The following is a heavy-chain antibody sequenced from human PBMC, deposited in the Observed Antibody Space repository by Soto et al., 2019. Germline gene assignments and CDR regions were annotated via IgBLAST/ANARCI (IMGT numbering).Heavy chain of an antibody. CDR1: GYTFTNYA. CDR3: VSEAIAAAAVYGMDV. J-gene: IGHJ6*02. CDR2: INAGNGNT. V-gene: IGHV1-3*01. D-gene: IGHD6-13*01. Sequence: ASVKVSCKASGYTFTNYAMHWVRQAPGQRLEWMGWINAGNGNTKYSQKFQGRVTITRDTSASTAYMELSSLRSEDTAVYYCVSEAIAAAAVYGMDVWGQGTTVTVSS.